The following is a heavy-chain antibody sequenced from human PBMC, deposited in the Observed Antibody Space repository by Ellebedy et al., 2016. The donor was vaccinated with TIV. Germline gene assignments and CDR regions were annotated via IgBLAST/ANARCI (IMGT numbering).Heavy chain of an antibody. CDR1: GFTFSSFG. CDR3: AKELHVDSAY. D-gene: IGHD5-18*01. V-gene: IGHV3-30*18. CDR2: ISYDGNNK. Sequence: PGGSLRLSCAASGFTFSSFGMHWVRQAPGKGLEWVAAISYDGNNKYSGDSVRGRFTISRDNSKNTLSLQMNSLRGDDTAVYYCAKELHVDSAYWGQGTLVTVSS. J-gene: IGHJ4*02.